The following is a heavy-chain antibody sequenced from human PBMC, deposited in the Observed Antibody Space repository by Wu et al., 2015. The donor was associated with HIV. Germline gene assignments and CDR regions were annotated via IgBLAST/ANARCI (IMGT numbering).Heavy chain of an antibody. V-gene: IGHV1-69*05. J-gene: IGHJ6*02. CDR2: IIPMFGTT. D-gene: IGHD5-12*01. CDR1: GGTFNSYT. CDR3: ARNTDSVATSLYSLGV. Sequence: QVQLVQSGAEVKKPGSSVKVSCKPSGGTFNSYTITWVRQAPGQGFEWMGRIIPMFGTTKHAQRFQDRVKFTTDESKSTVYMELSSLRSEDTGVYYCARNTDSVATSLYSLGVWGQGTTGHRLL.